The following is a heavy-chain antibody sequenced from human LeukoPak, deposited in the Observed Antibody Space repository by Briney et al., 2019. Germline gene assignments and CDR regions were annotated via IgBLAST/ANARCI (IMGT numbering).Heavy chain of an antibody. Sequence: GGSLRLSCAASGFTFSSYNMNWVRQAPGKGLEWVSSITSSSTYIYYADSVKGRFTISRDNARNSLYRQMNSLRVEDTAVYYCARDPYSGNYGDYYYYYMDVWGKGTTVTISS. CDR2: ITSSSTYI. CDR3: ARDPYSGNYGDYYYYYMDV. D-gene: IGHD1-26*01. J-gene: IGHJ6*03. V-gene: IGHV3-21*01. CDR1: GFTFSSYN.